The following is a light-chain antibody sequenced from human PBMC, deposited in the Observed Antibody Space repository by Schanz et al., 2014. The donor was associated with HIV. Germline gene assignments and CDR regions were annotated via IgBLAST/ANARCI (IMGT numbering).Light chain of an antibody. CDR2: DVR. J-gene: IGLJ3*02. CDR1: SSDIGGSDY. Sequence: QSALTQPASVSGSPGQSITISCSGTSSDIGGSDYVSWYQQHPGRAPKVLIYDVRDRPSGVSNRFSGSKSGNTASLTISGLQAEDEADYYCSSQTSGSTLVVFGGGTKLTVL. V-gene: IGLV2-14*03. CDR3: SSQTSGSTLVV.